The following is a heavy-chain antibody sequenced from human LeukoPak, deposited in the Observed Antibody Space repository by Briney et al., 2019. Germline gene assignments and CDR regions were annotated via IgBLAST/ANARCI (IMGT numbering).Heavy chain of an antibody. CDR2: IYYSGST. J-gene: IGHJ4*02. CDR1: GGPFNGYY. D-gene: IGHD2-15*01. CDR3: ARADCSGGSCYLAY. Sequence: SETLSLTCAVYGGPFNGYYWSWIRQPPGKGLEWIGSIYYSGSTYYNPSLKSRVTISVDTSKNQFSLKLSSVTAADTAVYYCARADCSGGSCYLAYWGQGTLVTVSS. V-gene: IGHV4-34*01.